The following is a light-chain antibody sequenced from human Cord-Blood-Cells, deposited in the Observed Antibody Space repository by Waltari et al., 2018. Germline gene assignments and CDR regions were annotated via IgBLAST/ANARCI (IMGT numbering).Light chain of an antibody. V-gene: IGLV2-14*03. CDR3: SSYTSSSTGV. J-gene: IGLJ3*02. Sequence: QSALTQPASVSGSPGQSTTISCTGTSSDVGGYNYVSWYQQHPGKAPKLMIYDVSNRPSGVSNRFSGSKSGNTASLPIAGLQAEDGADYYCSSYTSSSTGVFGGGTKLTVL. CDR2: DVS. CDR1: SSDVGGYNY.